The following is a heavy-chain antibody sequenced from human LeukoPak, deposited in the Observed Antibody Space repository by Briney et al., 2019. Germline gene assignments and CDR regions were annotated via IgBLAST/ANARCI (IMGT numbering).Heavy chain of an antibody. CDR2: ISYDGSNK. D-gene: IGHD6-19*01. CDR1: GFTLSSYA. V-gene: IGHV3-30-3*01. J-gene: IGHJ6*02. Sequence: PGGSLRLSCAASGFTLSSYAMHWVRQAPGKGLEWVAVISYDGSNKYYADSVKGRFTISRDNSKNTLYLQMNSLRAEDTAVYYCARDGPGIAVAGPYYYYYGMDVWGQGTTVTVSS. CDR3: ARDGPGIAVAGPYYYYYGMDV.